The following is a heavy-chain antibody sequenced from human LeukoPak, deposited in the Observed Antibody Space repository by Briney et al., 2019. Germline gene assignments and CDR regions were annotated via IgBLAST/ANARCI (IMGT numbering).Heavy chain of an antibody. D-gene: IGHD6-19*01. CDR2: ISGSGGSA. CDR1: GFTFSSYA. V-gene: IGHV3-23*01. CDR3: AKDISIAVAGTGFDY. Sequence: GGSLRLSCAASGFTFSSYAMSWVRQAPGKGLEWVSAISGSGGSAYYADSVKGRFTISRDNSKNTLYLQMNGLRAEDTAVYYCAKDISIAVAGTGFDYWGQGTLVTVSS. J-gene: IGHJ4*02.